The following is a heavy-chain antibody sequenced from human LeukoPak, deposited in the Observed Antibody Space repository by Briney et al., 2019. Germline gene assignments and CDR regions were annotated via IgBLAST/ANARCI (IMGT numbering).Heavy chain of an antibody. V-gene: IGHV3-64*02. CDR2: ISSNGGST. CDR3: ARGSD. CDR1: GFTFSTYA. Sequence: GGSLRLSCAASGFTFSTYAMHWVRQAPGKRLEYVSAISSNGGSTYYADSVQGRFTISRDNSRNTPYLQMGSLSVEDTAVYYCARGSDWGQGTLVTVSS. J-gene: IGHJ4*02.